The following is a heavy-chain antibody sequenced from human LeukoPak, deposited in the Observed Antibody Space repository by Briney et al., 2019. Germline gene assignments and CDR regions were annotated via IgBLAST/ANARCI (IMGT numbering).Heavy chain of an antibody. J-gene: IGHJ4*02. D-gene: IGHD6-13*01. Sequence: SETLSLTCTVSGGSISSCYWSWIRQPAGEGLEWLGRIYTSGSTNYNPSRKSRVTISVDKSKNQFSLKLSSVTAADTAVYYCARGSSWYGTGGFDYWGQGTLVTVSS. CDR1: GGSISSCY. V-gene: IGHV4-4*07. CDR3: ARGSSWYGTGGFDY. CDR2: IYTSGST.